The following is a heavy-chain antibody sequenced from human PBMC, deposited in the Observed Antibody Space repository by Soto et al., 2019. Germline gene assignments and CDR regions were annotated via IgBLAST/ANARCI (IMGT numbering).Heavy chain of an antibody. CDR2: VNHSGNT. V-gene: IGHV4-34*01. CDR3: ARETYYYDSSGQNFDY. J-gene: IGHJ4*02. Sequence: WTWIRQSPGKGLEWIGEVNHSGNTNQNPSLKSRVTISVDTSKNQFSLKLTSVTAADTAVYYCARETYYYDSSGQNFDYWGQGTLVTVSS. D-gene: IGHD3-22*01.